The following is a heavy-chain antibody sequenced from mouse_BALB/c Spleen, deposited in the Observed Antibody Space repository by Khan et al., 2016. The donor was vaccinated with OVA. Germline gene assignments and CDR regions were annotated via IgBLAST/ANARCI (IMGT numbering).Heavy chain of an antibody. CDR3: ARERIDY. Sequence: QVQLQQSGAELAKPGASVKMSCKASGYTFTSYWMHWVKQRHGQGLEWIGYINPSSGYTEYNQNFKDKATLTADKSSSTAYMQLLSLTSEDSAVYYCARERIDYWGQGTTLTVSS. CDR2: INPSSGYT. CDR1: GYTFTSYW. V-gene: IGHV1-7*01. J-gene: IGHJ2*01.